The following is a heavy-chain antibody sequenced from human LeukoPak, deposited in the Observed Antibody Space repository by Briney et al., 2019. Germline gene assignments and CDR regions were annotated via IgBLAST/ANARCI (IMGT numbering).Heavy chain of an antibody. CDR2: INSGATSI. V-gene: IGHV3-11*04. Sequence: GGSLRLSCVASGFTFSDYSMSWIRQAPGKGPEWLSYINSGATSIYYADSVRGRFTISRDNAKNSLYLQMNSLRAEDTAVYYCASDGSGSYYPLGDAFDIWGQGTMVTVSS. CDR1: GFTFSDYS. D-gene: IGHD3-10*01. CDR3: ASDGSGSYYPLGDAFDI. J-gene: IGHJ3*02.